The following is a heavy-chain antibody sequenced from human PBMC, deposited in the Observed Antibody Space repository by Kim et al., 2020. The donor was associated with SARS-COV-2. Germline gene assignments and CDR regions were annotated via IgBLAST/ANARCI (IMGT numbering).Heavy chain of an antibody. CDR1: GGSISSYY. CDR3: AGVSSSRNWYFDL. Sequence: SETLSLTCTVSGGSISSYYWSWIRQPPGKGLEWIGYIYYSGSTNYNPSLKSRVTISVDTSKNQFSLKLSSVTAADTAVYYCAGVSSSRNWYFDLWGRGTLVTVSS. D-gene: IGHD6-6*01. CDR2: IYYSGST. V-gene: IGHV4-59*13. J-gene: IGHJ2*01.